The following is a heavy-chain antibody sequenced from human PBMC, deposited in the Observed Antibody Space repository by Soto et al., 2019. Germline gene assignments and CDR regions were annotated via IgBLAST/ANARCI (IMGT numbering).Heavy chain of an antibody. CDR1: GYTFTSYD. D-gene: IGHD3-9*01. CDR2: MNPNSGNT. Sequence: ASVKVSCKASGYTFTSYDINWVRQATGQGLEWMGWMNPNSGNTGYAQKFQGRVTMTRNTSISTAYMELSSLRSEETAVYYCARVSPYFDWSSYGMDVWGQGTTVTVSS. J-gene: IGHJ6*02. V-gene: IGHV1-8*01. CDR3: ARVSPYFDWSSYGMDV.